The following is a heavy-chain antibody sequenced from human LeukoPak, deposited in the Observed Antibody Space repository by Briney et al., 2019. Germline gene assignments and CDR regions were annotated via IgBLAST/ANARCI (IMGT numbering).Heavy chain of an antibody. J-gene: IGHJ4*02. V-gene: IGHV4-31*03. CDR3: ARGGYGDPYYFDY. Sequence: PSETLSLTCTVSGGSISSGGYYWSWIRQHAGKGLEWIGYIYYSGSTYYNPSLKSRVTISVDTSKNQFSLKLSSVTAADTAVYYCARGGYGDPYYFDYWGQGTLVTVSS. D-gene: IGHD4-17*01. CDR1: GGSISSGGYY. CDR2: IYYSGST.